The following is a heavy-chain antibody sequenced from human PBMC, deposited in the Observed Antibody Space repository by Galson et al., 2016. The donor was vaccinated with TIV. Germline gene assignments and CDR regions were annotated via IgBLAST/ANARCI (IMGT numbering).Heavy chain of an antibody. J-gene: IGHJ4*01. D-gene: IGHD4-17*01. V-gene: IGHV1-2*02. CDR3: ARDLMTSVTTPFDF. CDR2: INPNGGDT. CDR1: GYPFAGQH. Sequence: SVKVSCKASGYPFAGQHLHWVRQAPGQGLEWMGWINPNGGDTNYAQKFQNRVTMTRDTSISTAYMELSSLRSDDTAVYYCARDLMTSVTTPFDFWGQGTLVTVSS.